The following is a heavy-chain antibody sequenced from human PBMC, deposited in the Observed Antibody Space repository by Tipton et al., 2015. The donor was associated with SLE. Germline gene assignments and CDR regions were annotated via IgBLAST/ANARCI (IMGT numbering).Heavy chain of an antibody. Sequence: LRLSCTVSGGSISSSSYYWGWIRQPPGKGLEWIGYIYYSGSTNYNPSLKSRVTISVDTSKNQFSLKLSSVTAADTAVYYCARDKLCDIWGQGTMVTVSS. CDR1: GGSISSSSYY. V-gene: IGHV4-61*01. CDR2: IYYSGST. J-gene: IGHJ3*02. CDR3: ARDKLCDI. D-gene: IGHD5-18*01.